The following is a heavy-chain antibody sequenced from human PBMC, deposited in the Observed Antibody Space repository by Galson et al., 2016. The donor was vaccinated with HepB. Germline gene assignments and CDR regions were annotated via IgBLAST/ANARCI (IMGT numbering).Heavy chain of an antibody. D-gene: IGHD5-18*01. CDR3: ARRFRYTYGPPYGMDV. CDR1: GYSFTNYG. Sequence: SVKVSCKASGYSFTNYGISWVRQAPGQGLEWMGWNSAYHGNTNYAQKLQGRVTMPTDTSTSTAYMELRSLRSDDTAVYYCARRFRYTYGPPYGMDVWGQGTTVTVSS. CDR2: NSAYHGNT. V-gene: IGHV1-18*01. J-gene: IGHJ6*02.